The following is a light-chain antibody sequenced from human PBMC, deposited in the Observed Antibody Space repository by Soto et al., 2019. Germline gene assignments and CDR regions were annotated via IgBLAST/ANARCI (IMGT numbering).Light chain of an antibody. Sequence: DIQLTQSPSFLSASVGDRVTITCRASRGIYNYLAWYQQEPGRAPKLLIYAASILQSGVPSRFSGSGSGTEFTLTISSLQPEDFATYYCQQLNSYLLFGPGTKVDIK. CDR2: AAS. CDR3: QQLNSYLL. CDR1: RGIYNY. J-gene: IGKJ3*01. V-gene: IGKV1-9*01.